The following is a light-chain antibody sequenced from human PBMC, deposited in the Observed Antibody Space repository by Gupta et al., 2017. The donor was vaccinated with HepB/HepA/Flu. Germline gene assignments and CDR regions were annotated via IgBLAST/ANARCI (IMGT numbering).Light chain of an antibody. CDR1: QRVSSN. J-gene: IGKJ3*01. CDR2: GAS. CDR3: QQYNNWHFT. V-gene: IGKV3-15*01. Sequence: EIVMTQSPATLSVSPGERATLSCRASQRVSSNLAWYQQKPGQAPRLLIYGASTRAIGLPARVSGSGSGTXFTLTIXSLQSEDFAVYYCQQYNNWHFTFGXGTKVDIK.